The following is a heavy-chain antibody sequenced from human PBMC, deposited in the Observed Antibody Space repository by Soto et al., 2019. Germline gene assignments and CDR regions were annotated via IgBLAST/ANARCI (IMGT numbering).Heavy chain of an antibody. CDR3: AKLWGTTRYFFDY. Sequence: VQLLESGGGLVQPGGSLRLSCAASGFTFSSYAMSWVRQAPGKGLEWVSGISGGGGSTYNADSVKGRFTISRDNSKNTLYLQMNSLRAEDTAVYYCAKLWGTTRYFFDYWGQGTLVTVSS. D-gene: IGHD1-1*01. CDR2: ISGGGGST. J-gene: IGHJ4*02. V-gene: IGHV3-23*01. CDR1: GFTFSSYA.